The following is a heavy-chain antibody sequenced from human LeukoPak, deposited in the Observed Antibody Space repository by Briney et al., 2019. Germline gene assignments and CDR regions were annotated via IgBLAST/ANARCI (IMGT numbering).Heavy chain of an antibody. CDR3: ARGSPLDYYFDY. J-gene: IGHJ4*02. CDR1: GYSISSGYY. Sequence: PSETLSLTCTVSGYSISSGYYWGWIRQPPGKGLEWIGSIYHSGSTYYNPSLKSRVTISVDTSKNQFSLKLSSVTAADTAVYYCARGSPLDYYFDYWGQGTLVTVSS. V-gene: IGHV4-38-2*02. CDR2: IYHSGST.